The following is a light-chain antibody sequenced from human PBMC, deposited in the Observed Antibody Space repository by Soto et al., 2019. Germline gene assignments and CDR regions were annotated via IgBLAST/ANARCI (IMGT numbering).Light chain of an antibody. CDR3: QQYYNSLWT. Sequence: ILMTQSPDSLAVSLGERATIHCKSSQSILNRSNNKNYLAWYQQKPGQSPKLLISWASLRESGVPDRFSGSGSGTDFILTISSLQAEDVAVYYCQQYYNSLWTFGQGTKVEIK. J-gene: IGKJ1*01. CDR1: QSILNRSNNKNY. CDR2: WAS. V-gene: IGKV4-1*01.